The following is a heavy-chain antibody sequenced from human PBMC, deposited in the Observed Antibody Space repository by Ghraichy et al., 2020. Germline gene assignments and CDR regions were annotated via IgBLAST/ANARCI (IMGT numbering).Heavy chain of an antibody. Sequence: GGSLRLSCAASGFTFSSYGMHWVRQAPGKGLEWVAVIWYDGSNKYYADSVKGRFTISRDNSKNTLYLQMNSLRAEDTAVYYCAREVRVRGVEIFDYWGQGTLVTVSS. J-gene: IGHJ4*02. CDR3: AREVRVRGVEIFDY. D-gene: IGHD3-10*01. CDR1: GFTFSSYG. V-gene: IGHV3-33*01. CDR2: IWYDGSNK.